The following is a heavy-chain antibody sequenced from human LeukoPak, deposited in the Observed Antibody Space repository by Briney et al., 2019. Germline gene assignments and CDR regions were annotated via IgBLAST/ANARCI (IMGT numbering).Heavy chain of an antibody. D-gene: IGHD6-19*01. J-gene: IGHJ4*02. CDR2: INREGSRS. CDR3: AKEEIEVAGLCD. CDR1: GSTASEDW. Sequence: GGSLRLSCAASGSTASEDWSYGVRQAPGKRLEWVSRINREGSRSTYADFVKGRFTISRDNANNTLYLQMISLRTEDAAVYYCAKEEIEVAGLCDWGQGTLVTVSS. V-gene: IGHV3-74*01.